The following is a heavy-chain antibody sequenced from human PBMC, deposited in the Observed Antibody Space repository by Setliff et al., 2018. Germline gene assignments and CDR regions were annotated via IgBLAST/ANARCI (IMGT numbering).Heavy chain of an antibody. D-gene: IGHD6-19*01. CDR2: IQKSGST. J-gene: IGHJ5*02. Sequence: SETLSLTCNVSGVSISSYYWSWIRQPPGKGLESIGYIQKSGSTYYSPPLKSRVTISLDTSRNQFSLKLNSVTAADTALYFCAREVAGTYNYFDLWGQGTLVTVSS. CDR3: AREVAGTYNYFDL. V-gene: IGHV4-4*08. CDR1: GVSISSYY.